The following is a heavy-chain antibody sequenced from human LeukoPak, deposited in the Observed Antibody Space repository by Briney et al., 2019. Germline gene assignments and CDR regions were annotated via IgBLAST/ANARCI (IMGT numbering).Heavy chain of an antibody. CDR2: IYSSGST. CDR1: GGSIRSYY. CDR3: ARDPGFYGSGTRGAFDI. D-gene: IGHD3-10*01. J-gene: IGHJ3*02. V-gene: IGHV4-4*07. Sequence: SETLSLTCTVSGGSIRSYYWSWIRQPAGKRLEWIGRIYSSGSTNYNPSLKSRVTMSVDTSKNQFSLKLSSVTAADTAVYFCARDPGFYGSGTRGAFDIWGQGTMVTVSS.